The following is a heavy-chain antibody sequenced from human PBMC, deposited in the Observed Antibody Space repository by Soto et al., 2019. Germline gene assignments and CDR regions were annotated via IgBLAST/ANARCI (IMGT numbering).Heavy chain of an antibody. V-gene: IGHV4-34*01. CDR3: ARGANYDILTPPNWFDP. CDR2: INHSGST. J-gene: IGHJ5*02. Sequence: PSETLSLTCAVYGGSFSGYYWSWIRQPPGKGLEWIGEINHSGSTNYNPSLKSRVTISVDTSKNQFSLKLSSVTAADTAVYYCARGANYDILTPPNWFDPWGQGTLVTVSS. CDR1: GGSFSGYY. D-gene: IGHD3-9*01.